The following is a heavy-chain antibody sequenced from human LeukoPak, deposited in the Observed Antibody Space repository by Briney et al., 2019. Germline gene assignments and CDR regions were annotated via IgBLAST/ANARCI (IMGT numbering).Heavy chain of an antibody. J-gene: IGHJ5*02. V-gene: IGHV3-64D*06. D-gene: IGHD5-18*01. Sequence: GGSLRLSCSASGFTFSSYAMHWVRQAPGRGLEYVSAISSNGGSTYYADSVKGRFTISRDNSKNTLYLQMSSLRAEDTAVYYCVKGDAAMVRNWFDPWGQGTLVTVSS. CDR2: ISSNGGST. CDR3: VKGDAAMVRNWFDP. CDR1: GFTFSSYA.